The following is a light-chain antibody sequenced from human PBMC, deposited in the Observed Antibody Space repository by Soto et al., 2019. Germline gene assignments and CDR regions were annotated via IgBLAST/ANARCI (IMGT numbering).Light chain of an antibody. CDR3: QQYGRARLT. Sequence: IVLTQSPGTLSLSPGERVTLSCRASQSVTSYLAWYQQKPGQAPRLLIYGASFRATDVPDRFTAGGSGTDFTLTISRPEPEDYAVYYCQQYGRARLTFGGGTKVEIK. V-gene: IGKV3-20*01. J-gene: IGKJ4*01. CDR1: QSVTSY. CDR2: GAS.